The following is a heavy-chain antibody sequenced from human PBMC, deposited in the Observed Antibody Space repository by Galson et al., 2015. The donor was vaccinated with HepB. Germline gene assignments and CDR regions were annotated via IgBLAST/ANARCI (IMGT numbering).Heavy chain of an antibody. V-gene: IGHV1-2*02. J-gene: IGHJ6*02. CDR3: ARSGDPTRFLEWLSPGGLYGMDV. Sequence: SVKVSCKASGYTFTGYYMHWVRQAPGQGLEWMGWINPNSGGTNYAQKFQGRVTMTRDTSISTAYMELSRLRSDDTAVYYCARSGDPTRFLEWLSPGGLYGMDVWGQGTTVTVSS. CDR2: INPNSGGT. D-gene: IGHD3-3*01. CDR1: GYTFTGYY.